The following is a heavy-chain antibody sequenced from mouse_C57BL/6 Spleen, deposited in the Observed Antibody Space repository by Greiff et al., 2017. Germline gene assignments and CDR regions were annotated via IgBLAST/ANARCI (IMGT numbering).Heavy chain of an antibody. D-gene: IGHD1-1*01. CDR1: GFTFSDAW. J-gene: IGHJ3*01. CDR3: TRLIYYGSGAWFAY. CDR2: IRNKANNHAT. Sequence: EVKLVESGGGLVQPGGSMKLSCAASGFTFSDAWMDWVRQSPEKGLEWVAEIRNKANNHATYYAESVKGRFTISRDDSKSSVYLQMNSLRAEDTGIYYCTRLIYYGSGAWFAYWGQGTLVTVSA. V-gene: IGHV6-6*01.